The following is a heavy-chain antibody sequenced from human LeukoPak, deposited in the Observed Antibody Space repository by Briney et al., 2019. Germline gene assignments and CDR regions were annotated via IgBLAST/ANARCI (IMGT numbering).Heavy chain of an antibody. CDR2: IYTSGST. D-gene: IGHD5-12*01. CDR3: ARSFIVATISWFDP. J-gene: IGHJ5*02. Sequence: SQTLSLTCTVSGGSISSSSYYWSWIRQPAGKGLEWIGRIYTSGSTNYNPSLKSRVTISVDTSKNQFSLKLSSVTAADTAVYYCARSFIVATISWFDPWGQGTLVTVSS. V-gene: IGHV4-61*02. CDR1: GGSISSSSYY.